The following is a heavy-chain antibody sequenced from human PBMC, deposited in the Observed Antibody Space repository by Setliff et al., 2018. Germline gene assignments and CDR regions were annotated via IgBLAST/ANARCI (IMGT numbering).Heavy chain of an antibody. Sequence: PSETLSLTCAVSGGSISSGDASWSWIRQPPGKGLEWIGSIYYSGSTNYNPSLKSRVTISVDTSKNQFSLKLSSVTAADTAVYYCARDGSGSYQGTDAFDIWGQGTMVTVSS. CDR3: ARDGSGSYQGTDAFDI. CDR1: GGSISSGDAS. D-gene: IGHD1-26*01. CDR2: IYYSGST. V-gene: IGHV4-61*08. J-gene: IGHJ3*02.